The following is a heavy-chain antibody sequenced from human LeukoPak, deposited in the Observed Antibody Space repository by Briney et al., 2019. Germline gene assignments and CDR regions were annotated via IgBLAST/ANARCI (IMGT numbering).Heavy chain of an antibody. Sequence: SETLSLTCTVSGGSISSGSYYWSWIRQPAGKGLEWIGRIYTSGSTNYNPSLKSRVTISIDTSKNQFSLKLSSVTAADTAVYFCARGNSGTYSSYYYYSLDVWGKGTTVTVSS. CDR3: ARGNSGTYSSYYYYSLDV. CDR1: GGSISSGSYY. D-gene: IGHD1-26*01. J-gene: IGHJ6*03. V-gene: IGHV4-61*02. CDR2: IYTSGST.